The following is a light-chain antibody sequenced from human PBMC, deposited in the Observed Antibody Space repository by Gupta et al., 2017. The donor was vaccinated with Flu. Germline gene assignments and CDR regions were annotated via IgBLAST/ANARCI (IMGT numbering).Light chain of an antibody. CDR3: QQDDNLHS. CDR1: QDISNY. CDR2: DAS. Sequence: DIQMTQSPSSLSASVGDRVTITCQASQDISNYLNWYQQKPGKAPKLLIYDASKWETGVPSRFSGSGSGTDFTFTISSLQPEDIAKYYWQQDDNLHSFGHGTKVDIK. J-gene: IGKJ3*01. V-gene: IGKV1-33*01.